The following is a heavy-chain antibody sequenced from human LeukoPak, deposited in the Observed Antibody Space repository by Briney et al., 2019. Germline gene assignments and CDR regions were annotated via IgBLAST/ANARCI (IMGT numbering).Heavy chain of an antibody. CDR1: GFSFSDYY. CDR3: AKVDGYSYGPFDY. J-gene: IGHJ4*02. V-gene: IGHV3-11*01. Sequence: PGGSLRLSCAASGFSFSDYYMSWIRQAPGKGLEWVSYMTGSGSAIYYADSVKGRFTISRDNAKNSLYLQMSSLSAEDTAVYYCAKVDGYSYGPFDYWGQGTLVTVSS. CDR2: MTGSGSAI. D-gene: IGHD5-18*01.